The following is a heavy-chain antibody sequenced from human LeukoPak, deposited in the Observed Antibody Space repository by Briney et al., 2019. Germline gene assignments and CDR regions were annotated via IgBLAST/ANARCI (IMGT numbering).Heavy chain of an antibody. V-gene: IGHV3-30*02. Sequence: AGGSLTLSCAASGFTFSNYGMHGVRQTPGKGGESVAFTRYDGTIKDYADSVKDRFTISRDNSQNVLHLQMKSLRTEDTAVYYCAKELLLGYFYMDVWGKGTTVIVSS. CDR2: TRYDGTIK. CDR3: AKELLLGYFYMDV. CDR1: GFTFSNYG. D-gene: IGHD1-26*01. J-gene: IGHJ6*03.